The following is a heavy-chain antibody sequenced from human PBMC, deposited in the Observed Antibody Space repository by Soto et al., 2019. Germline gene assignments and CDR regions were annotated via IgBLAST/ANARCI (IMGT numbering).Heavy chain of an antibody. D-gene: IGHD4-17*01. CDR1: GGSISSGGYY. CDR2: IYYSGST. CDR3: ARDEPDDYGDYHPGY. J-gene: IGHJ4*02. Sequence: QVQLQESGPGLVKPSQTLSLTCTVSGGSISSGGYYWSWIRQHPGKGLEWIGYIYYSGSTYYNPSLKSRVTISVDTSKKQFSLKLSSVTAADTAVYYCARDEPDDYGDYHPGYWGQGTLVTVSS. V-gene: IGHV4-31*03.